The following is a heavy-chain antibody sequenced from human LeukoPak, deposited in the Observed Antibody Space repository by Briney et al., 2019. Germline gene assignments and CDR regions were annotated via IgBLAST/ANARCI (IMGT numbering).Heavy chain of an antibody. CDR1: GYSFTNYW. Sequence: GESLKISFKGSGYSFTNYWIAWMRQMPGKGLEWMGIIYPGDSDTRYSPSFQGQVTISADKSISTAYLQWSSLKASDTAMYYCLRQDAICMLRGVNWGQGTLVTVSS. D-gene: IGHD3-10*01. CDR3: LRQDAICMLRGVN. CDR2: IYPGDSDT. J-gene: IGHJ4*02. V-gene: IGHV5-51*01.